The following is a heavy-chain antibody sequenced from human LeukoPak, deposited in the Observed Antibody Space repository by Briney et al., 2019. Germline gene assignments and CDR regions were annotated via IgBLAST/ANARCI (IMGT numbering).Heavy chain of an antibody. CDR1: GGSISSGDYY. CDR3: AREVAVAGRYFDY. V-gene: IGHV4-30-4*01. CDR2: IYYSGST. Sequence: PSQTLSLTCTVSGGSISSGDYYWSWIRQPPGKGLEWIGYIYYSGSTYYNPSLKSRVTISVDTSRNQFSLKLSSVTAADTAMYYCAREVAVAGRYFDYWGQGTLVTVSS. J-gene: IGHJ4*02. D-gene: IGHD6-19*01.